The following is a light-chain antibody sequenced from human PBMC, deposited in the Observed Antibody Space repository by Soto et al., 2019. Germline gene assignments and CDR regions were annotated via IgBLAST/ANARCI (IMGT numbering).Light chain of an antibody. Sequence: IVMTQSPLSLPVTPGEPASISCRSSQSLLHSNGYNYLDWYLQKPGQSPQLLIFLGSNRASGVPDRFSGSGSGTDFTLKISRLEAEDVGVYYCMQALQTPWTFGQGTKVEIK. CDR2: LGS. CDR1: QSLLHSNGYNY. V-gene: IGKV2-28*01. J-gene: IGKJ1*01. CDR3: MQALQTPWT.